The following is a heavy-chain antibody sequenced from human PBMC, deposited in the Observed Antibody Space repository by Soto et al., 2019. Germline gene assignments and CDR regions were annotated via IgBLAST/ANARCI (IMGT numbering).Heavy chain of an antibody. V-gene: IGHV3-23*01. Sequence: GGSLRLSCAASEFTSSSNAMHWVRQAPGKGLEWVSGITGSGSTIFYADSVKGRFTISRDNFKNTLSLHMSSLRAEDTAIYYCAKDFTAYLSSWFHLWGQGTLVTVSS. J-gene: IGHJ5*02. CDR3: AKDFTAYLSSWFHL. CDR1: EFTSSSNA. D-gene: IGHD6-13*01. CDR2: ITGSGSTI.